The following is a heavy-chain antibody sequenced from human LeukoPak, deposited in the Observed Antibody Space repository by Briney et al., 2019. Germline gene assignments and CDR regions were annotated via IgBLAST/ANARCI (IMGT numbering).Heavy chain of an antibody. CDR3: AKWSELPYFDY. D-gene: IGHD2-15*01. V-gene: IGHV3-20*04. Sequence: GGSLRLSCAASGFTFDDYGMSWVRQVSGKGLEWVSGINWNGDSTSYSDSVKGRFTISRDNARNSLDLQMNSLRAEDTAVYYCAKWSELPYFDYWGQGAPVTVSS. J-gene: IGHJ4*02. CDR2: INWNGDST. CDR1: GFTFDDYG.